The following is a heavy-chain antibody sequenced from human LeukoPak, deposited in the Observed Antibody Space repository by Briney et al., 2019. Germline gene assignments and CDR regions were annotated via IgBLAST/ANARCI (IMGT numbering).Heavy chain of an antibody. CDR2: IYYSGST. CDR1: GGSISSGDYY. J-gene: IGHJ5*02. CDR3: ARAGIYGSGSYSQNRFDP. D-gene: IGHD3-10*01. V-gene: IGHV4-30-4*08. Sequence: PSETLSLTCTVSGGSISSGDYYWSWIRQPPGKGLEWIGYIYYSGSTYYNPSPKSRVTISVDTSKNQFSLKLSSVTAADTAVYYCARAGIYGSGSYSQNRFDPWGQGTLVTVSS.